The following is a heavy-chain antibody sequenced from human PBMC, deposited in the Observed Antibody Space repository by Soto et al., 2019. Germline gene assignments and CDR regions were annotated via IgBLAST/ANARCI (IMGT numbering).Heavy chain of an antibody. CDR1: GCSLRSYY. Sequence: PSGTLSLTCTVSGCSLRSYYLSLVRAPPGKGLEWIGYMYNTGSTIYNPSLKSRVTISVDTSKNQFSLKLNSLTAADTSVYYCARDLWGYCGADCYPLDVWGQGTTVTVSS. D-gene: IGHD2-21*02. CDR3: ARDLWGYCGADCYPLDV. J-gene: IGHJ6*02. CDR2: MYNTGST. V-gene: IGHV4-59*01.